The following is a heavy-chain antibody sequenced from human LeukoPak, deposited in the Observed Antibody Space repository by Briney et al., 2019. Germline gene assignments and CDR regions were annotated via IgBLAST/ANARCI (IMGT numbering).Heavy chain of an antibody. V-gene: IGHV4-34*01. D-gene: IGHD6-19*01. CDR3: ARGRGSSGWFDAFDI. J-gene: IGHJ3*02. CDR1: GGSFSGYY. Sequence: SETLSLTCAVYGGSFSGYYWNWIRQPPGKGLEWIGEINHSGSTNYNPSLKSRVTISVDTSKNQFSLKLSSVTAADTAVYYCARGRGSSGWFDAFDIWGQGTMVTVSS. CDR2: INHSGST.